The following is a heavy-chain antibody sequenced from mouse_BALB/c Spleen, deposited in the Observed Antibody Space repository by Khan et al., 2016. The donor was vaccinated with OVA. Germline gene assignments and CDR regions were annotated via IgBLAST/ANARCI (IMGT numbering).Heavy chain of an antibody. D-gene: IGHD1-1*01. Sequence: EVQLQESGPGLVKPSQTVSLTCTVTGISITSGNYRWSWIRQFPGNKLVWIGNIYYSGTVTYNPFLTSRTTITRDTSKNQFFLEMNSLTAEDTATYYCARDYGSLYWFFDVWGAGTTVTVSS. CDR1: GISITSGNYR. J-gene: IGHJ1*01. V-gene: IGHV3-5*02. CDR3: ARDYGSLYWFFDV. CDR2: IYYSGTV.